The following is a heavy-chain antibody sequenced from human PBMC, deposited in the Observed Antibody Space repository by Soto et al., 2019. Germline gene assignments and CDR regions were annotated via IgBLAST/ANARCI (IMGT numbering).Heavy chain of an antibody. Sequence: GGSLRLSCAASGFTFSSYWMSWVRQAPGKGLEWVANIKQDGSEKYYVDSVKGRFTISRDNAKNSLYLQMNSLRAEDTAVYYCARWTFLYDFWSGYTDYYYYYMDVWGKGTTVTVSS. CDR3: ARWTFLYDFWSGYTDYYYYYMDV. CDR1: GFTFSSYW. D-gene: IGHD3-3*01. J-gene: IGHJ6*03. CDR2: IKQDGSEK. V-gene: IGHV3-7*01.